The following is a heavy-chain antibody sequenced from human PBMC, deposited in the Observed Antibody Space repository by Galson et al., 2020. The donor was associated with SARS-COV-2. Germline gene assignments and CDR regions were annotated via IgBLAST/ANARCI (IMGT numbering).Heavy chain of an antibody. CDR3: AKGPSDIVVVPADY. CDR2: ISGSGGST. D-gene: IGHD2-2*01. CDR1: GFTFSSYA. Sequence: GGSLRLSCAASGFTFSSYAMSWVRQAPGKGLEWVSAISGSGGSTYYADSVKGRFTISRDNSKNTLYLQMNSLRAEDTAVYYCAKGPSDIVVVPADYWGQGTLVTVSS. V-gene: IGHV3-23*01. J-gene: IGHJ4*02.